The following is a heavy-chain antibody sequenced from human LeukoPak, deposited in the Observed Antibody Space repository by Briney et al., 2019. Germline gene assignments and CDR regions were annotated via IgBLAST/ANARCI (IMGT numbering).Heavy chain of an antibody. V-gene: IGHV4-39*07. CDR1: GGSISSSSYY. CDR3: ARDYYDSSGYYYFDY. CDR2: IYYSGST. Sequence: SETLSLTCTVSGGSISSSSYYWGWIRQPPGKGLEWIGSIYYSGSTYYNPSLKSRVAISVDTSKNQFSLQLSSVTAADTAVYYCARDYYDSSGYYYFDYWGQGTLVTVSS. J-gene: IGHJ4*02. D-gene: IGHD3-22*01.